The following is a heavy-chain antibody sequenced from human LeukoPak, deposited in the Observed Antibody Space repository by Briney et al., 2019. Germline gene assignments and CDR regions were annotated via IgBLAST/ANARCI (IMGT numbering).Heavy chain of an antibody. CDR2: IIPILGIA. V-gene: IGHV1-69*04. D-gene: IGHD2-21*02. CDR3: ATAVSNCGGDCYSFDY. Sequence: GASVKVSCKASGGTFSSYAISWARQAPGQGLEWMGRIIPILGIANYAQKFQGRVTITADKSTSTAYMELSSLRSEDTAVYYCATAVSNCGGDCYSFDYWGQGTLVTVSS. CDR1: GGTFSSYA. J-gene: IGHJ4*02.